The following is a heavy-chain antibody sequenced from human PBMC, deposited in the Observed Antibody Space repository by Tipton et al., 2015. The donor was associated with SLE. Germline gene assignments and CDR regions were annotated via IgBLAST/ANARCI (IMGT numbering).Heavy chain of an antibody. D-gene: IGHD7-27*01. CDR3: ARAPSGDLDAFDI. CDR2: IYYSGST. V-gene: IGHV4-59*01. J-gene: IGHJ3*02. Sequence: TLSLTCTVSGGSISSYYWSWIRQPPGKGLEWIGYIYYSGSTNYNPSLKSRVTISVDTSKNQFSLKLSSVTAADTAVYYCARAPSGDLDAFDIWGQGTMVTVSS. CDR1: GGSISSYY.